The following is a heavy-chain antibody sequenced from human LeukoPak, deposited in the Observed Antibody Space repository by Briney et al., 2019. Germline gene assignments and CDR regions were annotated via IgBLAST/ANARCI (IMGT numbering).Heavy chain of an antibody. Sequence: PGGSLKLSGAASGFTFSSYAMSWVRQAPGKGLEWVSAISGSGGSTYYADSVKGRFTISRDNSKNTLYLQMNSLRAEDTAVYYCAKLITVTTWYFQHWGQGTLVTVSS. V-gene: IGHV3-23*01. CDR3: AKLITVTTWYFQH. J-gene: IGHJ1*01. CDR2: ISGSGGST. D-gene: IGHD4-17*01. CDR1: GFTFSSYA.